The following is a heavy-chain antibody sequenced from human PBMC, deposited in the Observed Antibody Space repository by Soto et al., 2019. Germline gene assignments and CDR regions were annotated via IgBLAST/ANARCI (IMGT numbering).Heavy chain of an antibody. D-gene: IGHD2-2*01. J-gene: IGHJ6*03. CDR2: INHSGST. Sequence: SETLSLTCAVYGGSFSGYYWSWIRQPPGKGLEWIGEINHSGSTNYNPSLKSRVTISVDTSKNQFSLKLSSVTAADTAVYYCASKGYCSSTSCYNYYYYYMDVWGKGTTVTVSS. CDR1: GGSFSGYY. V-gene: IGHV4-34*01. CDR3: ASKGYCSSTSCYNYYYYYMDV.